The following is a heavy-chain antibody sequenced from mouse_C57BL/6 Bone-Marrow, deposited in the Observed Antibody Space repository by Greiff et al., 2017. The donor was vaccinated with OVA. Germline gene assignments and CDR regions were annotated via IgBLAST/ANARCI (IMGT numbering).Heavy chain of an antibody. CDR3: AREDSTVVAPCYAMDD. CDR1: GYNITDYY. CDR2: IDPEDGET. Sequence: VQLQQSGAELVKPGASVKLSCTASGYNITDYYMHWVKQRTEQGLEWIGRIDPEDGETKYAPKFQGKATITADTSSHTAYLQLSSLTSEDTAVYYWAREDSTVVAPCYAMDDWGQGTSGTVSS. J-gene: IGHJ4*01. V-gene: IGHV14-2*01. D-gene: IGHD1-1*01.